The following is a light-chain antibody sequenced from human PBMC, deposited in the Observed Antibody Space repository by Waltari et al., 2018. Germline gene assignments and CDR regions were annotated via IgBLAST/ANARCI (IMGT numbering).Light chain of an antibody. CDR2: DDS. Sequence: SYVLTQPPSVSVAPGKTARITCGGNNIGSKSVHWDQQKPGQAPVLVVYDDSDRPSGIPARFSGSNSGNTATLTISRVEAGDEADYYCQVWDSSSDHLVFGGGTKLTVL. CDR3: QVWDSSSDHLV. CDR1: NIGSKS. V-gene: IGLV3-21*03. J-gene: IGLJ2*01.